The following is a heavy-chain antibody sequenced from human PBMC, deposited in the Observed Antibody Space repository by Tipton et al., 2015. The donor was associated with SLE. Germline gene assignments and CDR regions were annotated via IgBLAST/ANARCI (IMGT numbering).Heavy chain of an antibody. V-gene: IGHV4-39*01. Sequence: TLSLTCTVSGGSISSSSYYWGWIRQPPGKGLEWIGSIYYSGSTYYNPSLKSRVTISVDTSKNQFSLKLSSVTAADTAVYYCARVRVGATTGVDYWGQGTLVTVSS. CDR1: GGSISSSSYY. CDR3: ARVRVGATTGVDY. J-gene: IGHJ4*02. D-gene: IGHD1-26*01. CDR2: IYYSGST.